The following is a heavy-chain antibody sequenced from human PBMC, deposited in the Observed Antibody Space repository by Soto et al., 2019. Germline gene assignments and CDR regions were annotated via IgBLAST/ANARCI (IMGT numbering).Heavy chain of an antibody. D-gene: IGHD4-17*01. CDR1: GFTFSSYG. CDR2: ISYDGSNK. V-gene: IGHV3-30*18. Sequence: QVQLVESGGGVVQPGRSLRLSCAASGFTFSSYGMHWVRQAPGKGLEWVAVISYDGSNKYYADSVKGRFTISRDNSKNTLYLQMNSLRAEDTAVYYCAKDRTTVVTPVGYWGQGTLVTVSS. CDR3: AKDRTTVVTPVGY. J-gene: IGHJ4*02.